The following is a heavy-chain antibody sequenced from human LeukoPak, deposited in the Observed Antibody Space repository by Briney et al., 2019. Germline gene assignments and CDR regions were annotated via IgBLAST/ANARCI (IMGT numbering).Heavy chain of an antibody. D-gene: IGHD6-19*01. CDR1: GGSISSGGYY. CDR2: IYHSGST. Sequence: SQTLSLTCTVSGGSISSGGYYWSWIRQPPGKGLEWIGYIYHSGSTYYNPSLKSRVTISVDRSKNQFSLKLSSVTAADTAVYYCARGSAVAGTRSWGQGTLVTVSS. J-gene: IGHJ1*01. V-gene: IGHV4-30-2*01. CDR3: ARGSAVAGTRS.